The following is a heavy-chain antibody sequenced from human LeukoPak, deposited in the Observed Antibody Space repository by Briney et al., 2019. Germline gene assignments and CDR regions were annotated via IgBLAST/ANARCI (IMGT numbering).Heavy chain of an antibody. V-gene: IGHV3-23*01. CDR1: GFTFSSYA. J-gene: IGHJ3*02. D-gene: IGHD5-18*01. CDR2: ISGSGGST. Sequence: GGSLRLSCAASGFTFSSYAMSWVRQAPGKGLEWVSAISGSGGSTYYADSVKGRFTISRDNAKNSLYLQMNSLRAEDTAVYYCAGPDTAMEHGAFDIWGQGTMVTVXS. CDR3: AGPDTAMEHGAFDI.